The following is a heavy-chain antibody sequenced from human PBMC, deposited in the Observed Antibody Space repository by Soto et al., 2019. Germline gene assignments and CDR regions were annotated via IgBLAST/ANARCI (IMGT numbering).Heavy chain of an antibody. CDR1: GFIFSSYA. J-gene: IGHJ5*02. V-gene: IGHV3-23*01. CDR3: AKAKISTSCCNWFDP. Sequence: ELQLLESGGGLVQPGGSLRLSCAASGFIFSSYAMSWVRQAPGKGLEWVSAISGSGGSTYYADSVKGRFTISRDNSKNLLYLLMNSLRAEDTAVYYCAKAKISTSCCNWFDPWGQGTLVTVSS. CDR2: ISGSGGST. D-gene: IGHD2-2*01.